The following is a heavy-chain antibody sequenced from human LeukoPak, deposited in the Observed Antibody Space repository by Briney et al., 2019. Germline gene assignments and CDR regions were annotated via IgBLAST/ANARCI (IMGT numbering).Heavy chain of an antibody. Sequence: ASVKVSCKASGDSFTSYYMHWVRQAPGQGLEWMGIINPSGGSTSYAQKFQGRVTMTRDMSTSTVYMELSNLRSDDTAVYYCARVETLYSGSGSGDYWGQGTLVTVSS. V-gene: IGHV1-46*01. CDR3: ARVETLYSGSGSGDY. D-gene: IGHD3-10*01. J-gene: IGHJ4*02. CDR2: INPSGGST. CDR1: GDSFTSYY.